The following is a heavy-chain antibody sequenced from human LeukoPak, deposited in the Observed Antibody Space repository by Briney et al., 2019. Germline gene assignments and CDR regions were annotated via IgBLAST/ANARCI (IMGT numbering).Heavy chain of an antibody. Sequence: PGGSLRLSCAASGFTFSSYTMNWVRQAPGKGLQWVSTVSASSNIHYSESVNGRFTISRDNARNSLYLQMNSLRDEDTAVYYCVRDALHTAHFDYWGQGTLVTVSS. CDR3: VRDALHTAHFDY. V-gene: IGHV3-48*02. D-gene: IGHD5-18*01. CDR1: GFTFSSYT. CDR2: VSASSNI. J-gene: IGHJ4*02.